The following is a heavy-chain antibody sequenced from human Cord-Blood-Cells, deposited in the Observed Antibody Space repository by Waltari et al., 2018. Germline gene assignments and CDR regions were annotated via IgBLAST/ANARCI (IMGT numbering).Heavy chain of an antibody. V-gene: IGHV1-3*01. CDR1: GYTFTSYV. CDR3: ARHYYDSSGYYFDY. D-gene: IGHD3-22*01. CDR2: INAGNGNT. Sequence: QVQLVPSGAEGKKPGASVKVSCKASGYTFTSYVLPWVRQAPGQRLEWMGWINAGNGNTKYSQKFQGRVTITRDTSASTAYMELSSLRSEDTAVYYCARHYYDSSGYYFDYWGQGTLVTVSS. J-gene: IGHJ4*02.